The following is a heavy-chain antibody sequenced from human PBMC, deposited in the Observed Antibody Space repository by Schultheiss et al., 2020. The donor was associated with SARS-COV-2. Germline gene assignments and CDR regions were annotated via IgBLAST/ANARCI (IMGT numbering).Heavy chain of an antibody. Sequence: GESLKISCAASGFTFDDYAMHWVRQAPGKGLVWVSRINSDGSSTSYADSVKGRFTISRDNSKNTLYLQMNSLRAEDTAVYYCARDHVMGGILTGYYTGHYYYYGMDVWGQGTTVTVSS. J-gene: IGHJ6*02. V-gene: IGHV3-74*01. CDR1: GFTFDDYA. CDR3: ARDHVMGGILTGYYTGHYYYYGMDV. CDR2: INSDGSST. D-gene: IGHD3-9*01.